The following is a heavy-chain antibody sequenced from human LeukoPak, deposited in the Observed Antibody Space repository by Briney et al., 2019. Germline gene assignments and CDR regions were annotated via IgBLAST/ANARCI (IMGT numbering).Heavy chain of an antibody. D-gene: IGHD6-13*01. J-gene: IGHJ4*02. CDR1: GFTVSSNY. CDR2: IYSGGST. V-gene: IGHV3-66*02. Sequence: GGSLRLSCAASGFTVSSNYMSWVRQAPGKGLELVSVIYSGGSTYYADSVKGRFTISRDNSKNTLYLQMNSLRAEDTAVYYCARDYSPGYSSSWYRLDWGQGTLVTVSS. CDR3: ARDYSPGYSSSWYRLD.